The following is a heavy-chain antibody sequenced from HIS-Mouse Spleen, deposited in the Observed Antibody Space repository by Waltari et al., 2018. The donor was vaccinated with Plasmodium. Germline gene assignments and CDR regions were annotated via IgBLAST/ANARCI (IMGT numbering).Heavy chain of an antibody. CDR3: ARDRITGTSYFDY. CDR2: IYYSGST. CDR1: GGSISSSSYY. D-gene: IGHD1-7*01. V-gene: IGHV4-39*07. Sequence: QLQLQESGPGLVKPSETLSLTCTVSGGSISSSSYYWGWIRQPPGKGLEWIGSIYYSGSTYNNPTLKSRVTISVDTSKNQFSLKLGAVTAADTAVYYCARDRITGTSYFDYWGQGTLVTVSS. J-gene: IGHJ4*02.